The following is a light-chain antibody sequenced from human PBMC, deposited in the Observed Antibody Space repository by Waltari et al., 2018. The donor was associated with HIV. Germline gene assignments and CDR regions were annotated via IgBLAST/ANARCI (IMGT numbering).Light chain of an antibody. V-gene: IGLV3-25*03. CDR2: KDI. J-gene: IGLJ3*02. CDR1: SLPKRY. Sequence: SYDLTQTPSVSVSPGQTARINCSRGSLPKRYSSWSRQKAGQAPGFLMYKDIERPSGIPERISGSESGTGVTLTSSGVQAGDEGDYFCQSTDFDGTWVFGGGTKLTVL. CDR3: QSTDFDGTWV.